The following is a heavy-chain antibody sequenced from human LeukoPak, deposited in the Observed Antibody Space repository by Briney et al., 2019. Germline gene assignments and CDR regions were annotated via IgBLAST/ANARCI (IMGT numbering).Heavy chain of an antibody. CDR1: GGSISSYY. J-gene: IGHJ4*02. D-gene: IGHD3-22*01. V-gene: IGHV4-4*07. CDR3: ARGFGSGGYYDY. CDR2: IYTSGST. Sequence: PSETLSLTCNVSGGSISSYYWTWIRQPAGKGLEWIGRIYTSGSTNYNPSLKGRVTMSVDTSKNQFSLKLSSVTAADTAVYYCARGFGSGGYYDYWGQGTLVTVSS.